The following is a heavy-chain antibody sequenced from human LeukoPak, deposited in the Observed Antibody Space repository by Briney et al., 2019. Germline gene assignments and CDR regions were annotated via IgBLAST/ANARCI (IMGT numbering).Heavy chain of an antibody. D-gene: IGHD3-22*01. CDR1: GYTFTSYY. V-gene: IGHV1-46*01. J-gene: IGHJ4*02. CDR3: ARDRYYYDSSGSKTPPPSLDY. Sequence: ASVKVSCKASGYTFTSYYMHWVRQAPGQGLEWMGIINPSGGSTSYAQKFQDRVTMTRDTSTSTVYMELSSLRSEDTAVYYCARDRYYYDSSGSKTPPPSLDYWGQGTLVTVSS. CDR2: INPSGGST.